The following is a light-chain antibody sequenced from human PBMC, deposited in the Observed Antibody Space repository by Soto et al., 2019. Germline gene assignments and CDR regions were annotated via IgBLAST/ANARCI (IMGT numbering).Light chain of an antibody. CDR2: DVS. J-gene: IGLJ2*01. CDR3: SSYRSSNTVL. Sequence: QSALTQPASVSGSPGQSITISCTGTTSDVGGYRYVSWYQQHPGRAPQLMIYDVSNRPSGVSNRFSGSKSGNTASLTSSGLQAEDEADYYCSSYRSSNTVLFGGGTQLTVL. V-gene: IGLV2-14*01. CDR1: TSDVGGYRY.